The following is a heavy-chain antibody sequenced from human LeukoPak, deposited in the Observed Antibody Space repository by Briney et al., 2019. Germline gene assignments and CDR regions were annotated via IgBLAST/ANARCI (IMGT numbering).Heavy chain of an antibody. D-gene: IGHD3-3*01. J-gene: IGHJ3*02. CDR1: GGSISSHY. CDR2: IYYSGST. V-gene: IGHV4-59*11. Sequence: SETLSLTCTVSGGSISSHYWSWIRQPPGKGLEWIGYIYYSGSTNYNPSLKSRVTISVDTSKNQFSLKLSSVTAADTAVYYCARVALYYDFWIGYWAPDAFDIWGQGTMVSVSS. CDR3: ARVALYYDFWIGYWAPDAFDI.